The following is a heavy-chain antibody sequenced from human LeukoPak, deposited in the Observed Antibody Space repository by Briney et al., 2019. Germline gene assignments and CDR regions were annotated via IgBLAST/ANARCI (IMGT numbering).Heavy chain of an antibody. CDR1: GYTFTDYY. CDR2: INPNSGGT. Sequence: GASVKVSCKASGYTFTDYYMHWVRQAPGQGLEWMGRINPNSGGTNYAQKFQGRVTMTRATSISTAYMELSRLRSDDTAVYYCARHVYCRSTSCSYYYYYMDVWGKGTTVTVSS. V-gene: IGHV1-2*06. J-gene: IGHJ6*03. CDR3: ARHVYCRSTSCSYYYYYMDV. D-gene: IGHD2-2*01.